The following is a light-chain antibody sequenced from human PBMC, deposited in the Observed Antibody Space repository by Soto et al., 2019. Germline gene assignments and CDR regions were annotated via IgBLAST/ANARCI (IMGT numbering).Light chain of an antibody. CDR3: QQYGSSPFT. V-gene: IGKV3-20*01. J-gene: IGKJ3*01. CDR2: GAS. Sequence: EIVLTQSPGTLSLSPGERATLSCRASQSISNNYLGWYQQKPDQVPRLLIYGASSRAPGTPDRFSGSGSGTDFTLTISRLEPEDFAVYYCQQYGSSPFTFGPGTKVDIK. CDR1: QSISNNY.